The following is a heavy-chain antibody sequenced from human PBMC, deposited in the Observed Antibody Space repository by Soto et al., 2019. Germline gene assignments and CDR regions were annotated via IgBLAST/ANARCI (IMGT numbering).Heavy chain of an antibody. J-gene: IGHJ6*02. D-gene: IGHD6-13*01. V-gene: IGHV1-8*01. CDR2: LNPNGGNI. CDR3: ARRGYSSSWYYYYYYGMDV. CDR1: GYTFTSYD. Sequence: QVQLVQSGAEVKKPGASVKVSGKASGYTFTSYDTTGVQKAPVQGLGWRGWLNPNGGNIGYAQKCQGRVTMTRNTSISTAYMELSSLRSEDTAVYYCARRGYSSSWYYYYYYGMDVWGQGTTVTVSS.